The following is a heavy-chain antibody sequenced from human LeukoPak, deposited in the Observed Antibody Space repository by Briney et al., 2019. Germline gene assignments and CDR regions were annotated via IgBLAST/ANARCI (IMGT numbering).Heavy chain of an antibody. CDR2: IKPDGSEK. D-gene: IGHD3-10*01. Sequence: PGGSLRLSCAASGFAFSSTWMGWVRQAPGKGLAWVANIKPDGSEKYYVDSVRGRFTISRDNAKNSLYLQMNSLRAEDTAVYYCARGIPMVRGVSPLERAYWGQGTLVTVSS. CDR3: ARGIPMVRGVSPLERAY. J-gene: IGHJ4*02. V-gene: IGHV3-7*04. CDR1: GFAFSSTW.